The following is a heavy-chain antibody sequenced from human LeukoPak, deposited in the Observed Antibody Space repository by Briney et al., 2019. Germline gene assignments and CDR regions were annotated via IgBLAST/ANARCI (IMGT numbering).Heavy chain of an antibody. CDR1: GGSFSGYY. Sequence: SETLSLTCAVYGGSFSGYYWSWIRQPPGKGLEWIGEINHSGSTNYNPSLKSRVTISVDTSKNRFSLKLSSVTAADTAVYYCARVRFLEWLFFRHSHYWGQGTLVTVSS. CDR3: ARVRFLEWLFFRHSHY. J-gene: IGHJ4*02. CDR2: INHSGST. D-gene: IGHD3-3*01. V-gene: IGHV4-34*01.